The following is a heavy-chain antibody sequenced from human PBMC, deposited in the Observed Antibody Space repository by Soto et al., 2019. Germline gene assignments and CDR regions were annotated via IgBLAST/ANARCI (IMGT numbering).Heavy chain of an antibody. CDR1: GLSLSTSGVA. J-gene: IGHJ4*02. D-gene: IGHD4-17*01. CDR3: AHRTTVTPFEY. V-gene: IGHV2-5*02. CDR2: IYWDDDK. Sequence: SGPTLVKPTQTLTLTCSFSGLSLSTSGVAVGWVRQPPGKALEWLALIYWDDDKRYSPSLRNRLTITKDTSKNQVVLTMTNMDPVDTATCYCAHRTTVTPFEYWGQGTLVTVSS.